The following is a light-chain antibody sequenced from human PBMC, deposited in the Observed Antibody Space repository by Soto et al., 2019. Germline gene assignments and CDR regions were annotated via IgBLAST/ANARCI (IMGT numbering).Light chain of an antibody. J-gene: IGKJ1*01. V-gene: IGKV3-20*01. CDR1: QSVSSSY. Sequence: EVVLTQSPGTLYLSPGERATLSCRARQSVSSSYLAWYQQKPGQAPRFLIYGTSSTATGIPDRFSGSGSGTDFTLTISRLEPEDFAVYFCQQYGSSSLTFGQGTKVAIK. CDR2: GTS. CDR3: QQYGSSSLT.